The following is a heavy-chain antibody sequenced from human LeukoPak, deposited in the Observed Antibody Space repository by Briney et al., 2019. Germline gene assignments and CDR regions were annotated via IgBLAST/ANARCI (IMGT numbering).Heavy chain of an antibody. CDR3: AKTTGGNAYDYIHY. CDR1: GFTFSNYG. CDR2: TSASGSSP. D-gene: IGHD5-12*01. Sequence: GWSLRLSRAASGFTFSNYGMNWVRQAAGKGLEWVSATSASGSSPNYSDSVKGRSTISRDNSKNTLYLQMNSLRAEDTAVYYCAKTTGGNAYDYIHYWGQGTLVTVSS. J-gene: IGHJ4*02. V-gene: IGHV3-23*01.